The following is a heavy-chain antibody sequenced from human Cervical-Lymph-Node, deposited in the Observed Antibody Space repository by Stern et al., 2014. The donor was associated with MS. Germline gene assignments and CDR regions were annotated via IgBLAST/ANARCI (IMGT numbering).Heavy chain of an antibody. D-gene: IGHD5-24*01. V-gene: IGHV3-74*02. CDR2: INGDGSST. Sequence: VQLVKSGGGLVQPGGSLRLSCAASGFTFSAYWMHWVRQAPGKGLMWVSRINGDGSSTNYADSVKGRFINSKNNAKNTLYLQINSLRAEDTAVYYCARARGFFDHWGQGTLVTVSS. J-gene: IGHJ4*02. CDR3: ARARGFFDH. CDR1: GFTFSAYW.